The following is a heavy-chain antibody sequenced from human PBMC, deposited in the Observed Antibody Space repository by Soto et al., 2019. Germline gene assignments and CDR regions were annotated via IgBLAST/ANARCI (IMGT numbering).Heavy chain of an antibody. CDR3: ARFFGFGGRGV. J-gene: IGHJ6*03. Sequence: SETLSLTCTVSGGSISSGGYYWSWIRQHPGKGLEWIGYIYYSGSTYYNPSLKSRVTISVDTSKNQFSLKLSSVTAADTAVYYGARFFGFGGRGVGGKGPRATVP. CDR1: GGSISSGGYY. D-gene: IGHD3-10*01. CDR2: IYYSGST. V-gene: IGHV4-31*03.